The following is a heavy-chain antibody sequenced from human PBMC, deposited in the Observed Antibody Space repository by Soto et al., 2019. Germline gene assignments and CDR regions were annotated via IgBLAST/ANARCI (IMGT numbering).Heavy chain of an antibody. V-gene: IGHV4-34*01. D-gene: IGHD3-10*01. Sequence: QVQLQQWGAGLLKPSETLSLTCAGYGGSLSDYYWSWIRQPPGKGLEWIGQINHSGSTRYNPSLKSRVTRSIGALNQFFVELNSVTAADTAVYYCARARADFDSGTYEGGYYYFDNWGPGTLVTVSS. J-gene: IGHJ4*02. CDR3: ARARADFDSGTYEGGYYYFDN. CDR1: GGSLSDYY. CDR2: INHSGST.